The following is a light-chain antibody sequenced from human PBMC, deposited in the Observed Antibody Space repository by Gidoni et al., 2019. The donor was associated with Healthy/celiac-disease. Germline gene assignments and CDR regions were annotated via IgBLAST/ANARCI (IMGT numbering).Light chain of an antibody. V-gene: IGLV2-14*01. CDR3: SSYTSSSTPL. CDR2: DVS. J-gene: IGLJ3*02. CDR1: SSDVCGYNY. Sequence: QPALTQPSSVSGSPGQSITISCTGTSSDVCGYNYVSWYQQHPGKAPKLMIYDVSNRPSGVSNRFSGSKSGNTASLTISGLQAEDDADYYCSSYTSSSTPLFGGGTKLTVL.